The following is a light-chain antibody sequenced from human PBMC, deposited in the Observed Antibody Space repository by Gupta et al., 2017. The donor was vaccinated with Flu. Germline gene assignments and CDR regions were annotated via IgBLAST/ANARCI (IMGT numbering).Light chain of an antibody. Sequence: DIQMPPSPSSLSASVGDRVTITCQASQDISNYLNGYQQKPGKAPKLRIYDASKGETGAPSRFSGRGSAKDFTSTSSSLQPEDIAKDDWQQEDNPYTFGQGTKVEIK. CDR1: QDISNY. J-gene: IGKJ1*01. V-gene: IGKV1-33*01. CDR3: QQEDNPYT. CDR2: DAS.